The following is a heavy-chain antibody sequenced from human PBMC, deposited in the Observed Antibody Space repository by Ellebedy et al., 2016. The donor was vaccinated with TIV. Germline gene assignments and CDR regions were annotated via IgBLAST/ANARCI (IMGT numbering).Heavy chain of an antibody. V-gene: IGHV1-24*01. CDR2: FDPEDGET. D-gene: IGHD6-13*01. J-gene: IGHJ4*02. CDR1: GGTFSSYA. Sequence: AASVKVSCRASGGTFSSYAISWVRQAPGKGLEWMGGFDPEDGETIYAQKFQDRVTMTEDTSTDTAYMELRSLRSDDTAVYYCARDPLLYSSSWSDYWGQGTLVTVSS. CDR3: ARDPLLYSSSWSDY.